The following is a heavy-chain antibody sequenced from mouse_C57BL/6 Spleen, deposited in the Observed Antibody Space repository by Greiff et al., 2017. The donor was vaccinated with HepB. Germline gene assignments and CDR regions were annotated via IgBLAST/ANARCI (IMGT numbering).Heavy chain of an antibody. J-gene: IGHJ3*01. CDR2: IDPETGGT. CDR3: TRLGRLLPFAY. D-gene: IGHD2-3*01. CDR1: GYTFTDYE. V-gene: IGHV1-15*01. Sequence: ESGAELVRPGASVTLSCKASGYTFTDYEMHWVKQTPVHGLEWIGAIDPETGGTAYNQKFKGKAILTADKSSSTAYMELRSLTSEDSAVYYCTRLGRLLPFAYWGQGTLVTVSA.